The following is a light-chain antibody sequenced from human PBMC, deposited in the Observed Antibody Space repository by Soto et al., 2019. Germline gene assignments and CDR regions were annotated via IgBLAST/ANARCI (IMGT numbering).Light chain of an antibody. J-gene: IGKJ4*01. CDR3: QQYESSPLT. CDR1: QSVSSSF. Sequence: EIVLTQSTDTLSLSPGERATLSCRASQSVSSSFLAWYHQKPGQAPRLLIYRASSRATGIPDRFTGSGSGTDFPHTISRLEPEDFAVYYCQQYESSPLTFGGGTKVEIK. V-gene: IGKV3-20*01. CDR2: RAS.